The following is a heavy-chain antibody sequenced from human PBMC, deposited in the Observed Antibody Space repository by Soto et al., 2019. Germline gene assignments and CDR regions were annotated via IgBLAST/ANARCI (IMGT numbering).Heavy chain of an antibody. CDR2: ISTDTGNT. Sequence: QVQLVQSGAEVKKPGASVKVSCKASGYSFLSYDISWVRQAPGQGLEWMGWISTDTGNTNYAQKVQGRVTMTTDTATRTADMELRSLRSDDTAVYYCARGMDDDFDIWGQGTMVTVSS. CDR3: ARGMDDDFDI. V-gene: IGHV1-18*01. J-gene: IGHJ3*02. CDR1: GYSFLSYD.